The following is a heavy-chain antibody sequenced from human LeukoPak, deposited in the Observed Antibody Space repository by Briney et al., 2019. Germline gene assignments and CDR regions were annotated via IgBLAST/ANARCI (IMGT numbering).Heavy chain of an antibody. CDR2: IYYSGST. Sequence: SETLSLTCTVSGGSISSGDYYWSWIRQRPGKGLEWIGYIYYSGSTYYNPSLRSRVSISVDTSKNQFSLKLSSVAAADTAVYYCARAASDYDFVYWGQGTLVTVSS. D-gene: IGHD5-12*01. CDR1: GGSISSGDYY. V-gene: IGHV4-31*03. CDR3: ARAASDYDFVY. J-gene: IGHJ4*02.